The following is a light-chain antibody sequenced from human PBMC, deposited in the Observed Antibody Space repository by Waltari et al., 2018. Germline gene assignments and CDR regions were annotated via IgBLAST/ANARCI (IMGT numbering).Light chain of an antibody. CDR2: KVS. CDR1: QSVRPW. Sequence: DIQMTQSPSTLSASVGDRVTITCRASQSVRPWLAWYQQKPGKAPKLLIYKVSDLQSGVPSRFSGSGSGSGTEFTLTITSLQPDDFAIYYCQHFNGSPWTFGQGTKVEIK. V-gene: IGKV1-5*03. CDR3: QHFNGSPWT. J-gene: IGKJ1*01.